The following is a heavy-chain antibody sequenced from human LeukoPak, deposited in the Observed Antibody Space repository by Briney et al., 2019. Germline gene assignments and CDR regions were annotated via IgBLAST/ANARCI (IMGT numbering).Heavy chain of an antibody. J-gene: IGHJ2*01. CDR1: GGSISSYY. D-gene: IGHD6-13*01. CDR2: IDTSGNT. CDR3: ARVSSSWYQDWYFDL. Sequence: SETLSLTCTVSGGSISSYYWSWVRQPAGKGLEWIGRIDTSGNTNYKPSLKSRVTMSVDTSKDQFSLKLSSVTAADTAVYYCARVSSSWYQDWYFDLWGRGTLVTVSS. V-gene: IGHV4-4*07.